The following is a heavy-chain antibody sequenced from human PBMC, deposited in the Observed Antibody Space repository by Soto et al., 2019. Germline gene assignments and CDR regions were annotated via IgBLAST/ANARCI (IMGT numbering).Heavy chain of an antibody. CDR2: ISYDGSEK. CDR3: AKGYGVSPPVASAWYSNYFYGVDV. CDR1: GFSFSKYG. Sequence: QVALVESGGGVVRPGRSLRLSCGASGFSFSKYGMHWVRQAPGEGLEWLSLISYDGSEKWYAESVKGRFTISRDNSKNTLYLQMNSLRGDDTAVYFCAKGYGVSPPVASAWYSNYFYGVDVWGRGTTVTVSS. V-gene: IGHV3-30*18. J-gene: IGHJ6*02. D-gene: IGHD6-19*01.